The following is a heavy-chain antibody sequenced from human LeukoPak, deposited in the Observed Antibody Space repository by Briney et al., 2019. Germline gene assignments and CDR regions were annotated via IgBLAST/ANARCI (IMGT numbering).Heavy chain of an antibody. CDR2: INPNSGGT. J-gene: IGHJ4*02. V-gene: IGHV1-2*06. D-gene: IGHD5-24*01. CDR3: ARGGDGYKYYFDY. Sequence: ASVKVSCKASGYTFTGYYMHWVRQAPGQGLEWMGRINPNSGGTNYAQKFQGRVTMTRDTSISTAYKELSRLRSDDTAVYYCARGGDGYKYYFDYWGQGTLVTVSS. CDR1: GYTFTGYY.